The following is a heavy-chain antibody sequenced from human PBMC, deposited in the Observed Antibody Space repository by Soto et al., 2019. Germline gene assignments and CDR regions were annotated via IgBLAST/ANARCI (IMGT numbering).Heavy chain of an antibody. CDR2: IKQDGSEK. D-gene: IGHD3-3*01. CDR3: ARDETVLRFLEWLPTGDDYYYMDV. CDR1: GFTFSSYW. V-gene: IGHV3-7*01. J-gene: IGHJ6*03. Sequence: GGSLRLSCAASGFTFSSYWMSWVRQAPGKGLEWMANIKQDGSEKYYVDSVKGRFTISRDNAKNSLYLQMNSLRAEDTAVYYCARDETVLRFLEWLPTGDDYYYMDVWGKGTTVTVSS.